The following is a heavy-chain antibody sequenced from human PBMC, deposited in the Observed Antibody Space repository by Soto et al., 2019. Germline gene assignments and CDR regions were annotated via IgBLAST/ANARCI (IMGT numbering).Heavy chain of an antibody. CDR1: GASFGGYS. Sequence: QVQLQQWGAGLLKPSETLSLTCAVHGASFGGYSWSWIRQPPGKGLEWIGDIEHSGSTNYNSSLRSRVTISLDTSKNHFSLKLNSVTAADTAVYYCARVGANPSDYWGQGTLVTVSS. D-gene: IGHD1-26*01. CDR2: IEHSGST. V-gene: IGHV4-34*01. CDR3: ARVGANPSDY. J-gene: IGHJ4*02.